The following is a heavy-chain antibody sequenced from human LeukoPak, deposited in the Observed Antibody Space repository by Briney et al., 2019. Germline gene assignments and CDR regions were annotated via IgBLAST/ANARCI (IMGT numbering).Heavy chain of an antibody. CDR1: GFTLSNYA. Sequence: GGSLRLSCAASGFTLSNYAMGWVRQAPGKGLEWVSAISGSGGSTSYADSVKGRFTISRDTSKNMLYLQMNSLRAEDTAVYYCAKDLRYYGSGRGYYFDYWGQGTPVTVSS. CDR3: AKDLRYYGSGRGYYFDY. V-gene: IGHV3-23*01. D-gene: IGHD3-10*01. J-gene: IGHJ4*02. CDR2: ISGSGGST.